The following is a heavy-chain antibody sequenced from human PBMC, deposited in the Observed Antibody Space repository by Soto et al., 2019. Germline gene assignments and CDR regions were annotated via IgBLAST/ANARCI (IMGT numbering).Heavy chain of an antibody. CDR2: ISSNGGST. V-gene: IGHV3-64*01. CDR3: AKGRSYYYYYGVDV. J-gene: IGHJ6*02. CDR1: GFTFRSYA. Sequence: GGSLRLSCASSGFTFRSYAMHLVRQAPGKGLEYVSAISSNGGSTYYANSVKGRFTISRDNSKSTLYLQMNSLRAEDTALYYCAKGRSYYYYYGVDVWGQGTTVTVSS.